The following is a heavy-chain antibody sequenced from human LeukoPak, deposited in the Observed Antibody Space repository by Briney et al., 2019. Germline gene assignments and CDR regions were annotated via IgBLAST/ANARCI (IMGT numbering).Heavy chain of an antibody. CDR1: GFTFSSYG. J-gene: IGHJ3*02. CDR3: AKGWYYYDSSGTPDAFDI. CDR2: ISYDGSNK. V-gene: IGHV3-30*18. D-gene: IGHD3-22*01. Sequence: GGTLRLSCAASGFTFSSYGMHWVRQAPGKGLEWVAVISYDGSNKYYADSVKGRFTISRDNSKNTLYLQMNSLRAEDTAVYYCAKGWYYYDSSGTPDAFDIWGQGTMVTVSS.